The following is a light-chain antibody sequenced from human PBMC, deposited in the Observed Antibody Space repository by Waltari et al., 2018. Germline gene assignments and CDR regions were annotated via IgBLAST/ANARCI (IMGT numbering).Light chain of an antibody. J-gene: IGLJ1*01. CDR2: DVT. CDR1: SSDVGAYDY. CDR3: ASYTSGNLLHV. Sequence: QSALTQPASVSGSPGQSITISCTGTSSDVGAYDYVSWYQHHPGKGPKLPISDVTHRPSGGSPRFSAAKSGNTASLTISGLQDEDEADYYCASYTSGNLLHVFGTGTKVTVL. V-gene: IGLV2-14*01.